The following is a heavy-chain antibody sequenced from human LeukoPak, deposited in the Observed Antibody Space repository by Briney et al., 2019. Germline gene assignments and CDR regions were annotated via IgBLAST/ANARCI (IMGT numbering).Heavy chain of an antibody. CDR3: AKAPGPNWFYP. Sequence: GTSLRLSCAASGLTFSSYVMQWVRQAPGKGLEWVAVTSSDGRNKYYADSVKGRFTISRENSKNTLYMQMRRLRAEDTAVYYCAKAPGPNWFYPWGQGTLVTVSS. J-gene: IGHJ5*02. D-gene: IGHD2-2*01. CDR2: TSSDGRNK. CDR1: GLTFSSYV. V-gene: IGHV3-30*18.